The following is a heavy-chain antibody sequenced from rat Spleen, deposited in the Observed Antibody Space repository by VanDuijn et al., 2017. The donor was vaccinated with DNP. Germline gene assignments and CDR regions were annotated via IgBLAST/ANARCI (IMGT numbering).Heavy chain of an antibody. J-gene: IGHJ3*01. CDR2: IWGDGST. D-gene: IGHD4-6*01. CDR1: GFSLTSYG. CDR3: AELGGRFAY. Sequence: QVQMKETGPGLVQTTQTLSVTCTVSGFSLTSYGVHWVRQAPGKGLEWMGIIWGDGSTNYNSALKSRLSISRDTSKSQVFLTMNSLQTDDTAVYYCAELGGRFAYWGHGTRVTVSS. V-gene: IGHV2-77*01.